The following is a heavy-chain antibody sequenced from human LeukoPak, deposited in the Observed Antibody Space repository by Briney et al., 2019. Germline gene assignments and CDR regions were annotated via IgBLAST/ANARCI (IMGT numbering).Heavy chain of an antibody. V-gene: IGHV4-34*01. D-gene: IGHD2-15*01. J-gene: IGHJ6*02. CDR1: GGSFRVYY. CDR3: ARLAATHSYYYYGMDV. Sequence: PSETLSLTCAVYGGSFRVYYWSWIRQSPGKGLEWIGEINHTGGTAYNPSLKSRVTISVDTSKNQFSLKLSSVTAADTAVYYCARLAATHSYYYYGMDVWGQGTTVTVSS. CDR2: INHTGGT.